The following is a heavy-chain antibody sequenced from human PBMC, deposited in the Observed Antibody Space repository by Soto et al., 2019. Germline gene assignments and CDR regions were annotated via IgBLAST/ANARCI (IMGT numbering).Heavy chain of an antibody. J-gene: IGHJ4*02. CDR1: GFTFSAYY. V-gene: IGHV3-11*06. CDR3: SRGHTTVTRAYFDY. CDR2: ISGGGTFA. Sequence: GGSLRLSCEASGFTFSAYYMTWFRQAPGKGLEWVASISGGGTFAVYANSLRGRFTILRDNAKSSVYLQINNLRADDTAVYYCSRGHTTVTRAYFDYWGQGTVVTVSS. D-gene: IGHD4-17*01.